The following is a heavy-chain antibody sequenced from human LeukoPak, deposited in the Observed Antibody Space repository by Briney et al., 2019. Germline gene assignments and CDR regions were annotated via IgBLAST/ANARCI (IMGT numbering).Heavy chain of an antibody. CDR3: TTENRAGFAEYFQH. CDR1: GFTFSNAW. J-gene: IGHJ1*01. D-gene: IGHD6-19*01. V-gene: IGHV3-15*01. CDR2: IKSKTDGGTT. Sequence: PGGSLRLSCAASGFTFSNAWMSWVRQAPGKGLEWVGRIKSKTDGGTTDYAAPVKGRFTISRDDSKNTLYLQMNSLKTEDTAVYYCTTENRAGFAEYFQHWGQGTLVTVSS.